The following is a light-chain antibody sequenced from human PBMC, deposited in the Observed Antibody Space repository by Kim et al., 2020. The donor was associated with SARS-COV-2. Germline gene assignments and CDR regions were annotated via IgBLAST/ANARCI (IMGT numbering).Light chain of an antibody. CDR1: ALPKQY. V-gene: IGLV3-25*03. Sequence: SYELTQQPSVSVSPGQTARITCSGDALPKQYAYWYQQKPGQAPVLVIYKDSERPSGIPERFSGSSSGTTVTLTISGVQAEDEADYYCQSVDSSGTYVVFGGGTKLTVL. CDR2: KDS. J-gene: IGLJ2*01. CDR3: QSVDSSGTYVV.